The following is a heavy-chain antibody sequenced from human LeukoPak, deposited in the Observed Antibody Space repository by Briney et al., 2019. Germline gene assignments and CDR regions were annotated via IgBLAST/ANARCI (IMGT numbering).Heavy chain of an antibody. D-gene: IGHD2-15*01. CDR3: GKDSTRYCSGGSCYWFDP. CDR2: ISGSGGST. J-gene: IGHJ5*02. CDR1: GFTFSSYA. Sequence: PGGSLRLSCAASGFTFSSYAMSWVRQAPGKGLEWVSAISGSGGSTYYADSVKGRFTISRDNSKNTLYLQMNSLRAEDTAVYYCGKDSTRYCSGGSCYWFDPWGQGTLVTVSS. V-gene: IGHV3-23*01.